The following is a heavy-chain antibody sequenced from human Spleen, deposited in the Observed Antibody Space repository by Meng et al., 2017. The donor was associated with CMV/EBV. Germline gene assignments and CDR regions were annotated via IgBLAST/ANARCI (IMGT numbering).Heavy chain of an antibody. CDR2: IYYDGRT. D-gene: IGHD3-10*01. CDR1: GGSISGYY. Sequence: SETLSLTCTVSGGSISGYYWTWIRQPPGKGLEWIGYIYYDGRTNYNPSLKSRVTISVDTSKNQFSLKLSSVTATDTAVYYCASLHYYGSGPRFNYWGQGALVTVSS. J-gene: IGHJ4*02. V-gene: IGHV4-59*08. CDR3: ASLHYYGSGPRFNY.